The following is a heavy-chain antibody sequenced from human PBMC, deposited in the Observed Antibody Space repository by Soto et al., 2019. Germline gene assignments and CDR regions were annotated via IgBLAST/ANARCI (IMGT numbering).Heavy chain of an antibody. CDR2: IYSGGYT. CDR1: GFTVSNNY. D-gene: IGHD3-10*01. J-gene: IGHJ4*02. Sequence: EVQLVESGGGLIQPGGSLRLSCAVSGFTVSNNYMSWVRQAPGKGLEGVSVIYSGGYTAYGDSVKGRFTISRDNSKNTQYLQKKGLRPAAPAVFYWATQPGGGGYWGQGTLVTVSS. CDR3: ATQPGGGGY. V-gene: IGHV3-53*01.